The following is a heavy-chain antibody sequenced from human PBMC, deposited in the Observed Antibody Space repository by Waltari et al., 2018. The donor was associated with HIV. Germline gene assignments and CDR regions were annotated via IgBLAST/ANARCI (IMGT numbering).Heavy chain of an antibody. D-gene: IGHD3-16*01. CDR2: ISNDGSNK. CDR3: ARDWGSLRDDYYYYGMDV. Sequence: QVQLVESGGGVVQPGRSLRLSCAASGLTFSSYAMHWVRQAPGQGLEGVAVISNDGSNKYYADSVKGRFTISRDNSKNTLYLQMNSLRAEDTAVYYCARDWGSLRDDYYYYGMDVWGQGTTVTVSS. V-gene: IGHV3-30*04. J-gene: IGHJ6*02. CDR1: GLTFSSYA.